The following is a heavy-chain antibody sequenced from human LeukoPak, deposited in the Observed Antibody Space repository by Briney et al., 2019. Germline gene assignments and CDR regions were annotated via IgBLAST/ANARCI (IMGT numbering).Heavy chain of an antibody. V-gene: IGHV1-2*02. Sequence: ASVKVSCKASGYTFTGYYMHWVRQAPGQGLEWMGWINPNSGGTNYAQKFQGRVTMTRDTSISTAYMELSRLRSDDTAVYYCARDRYYDYVWGSYRYPYYFDYWGQGTLVTVSS. D-gene: IGHD3-16*02. CDR1: GYTFTGYY. CDR2: INPNSGGT. J-gene: IGHJ4*02. CDR3: ARDRYYDYVWGSYRYPYYFDY.